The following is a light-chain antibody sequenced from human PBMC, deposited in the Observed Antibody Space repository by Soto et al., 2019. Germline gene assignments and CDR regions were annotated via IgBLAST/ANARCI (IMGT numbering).Light chain of an antibody. CDR2: DTS. V-gene: IGKV3-20*01. CDR3: QQYGTSEII. J-gene: IGKJ5*01. Sequence: EIVLTQSPGALSLSPGERATLSCRASQTFSNSFLSWFQQKPGQAPRLLIYDTSSRATGVPDRYSASGSGTDFTLTISRLEPEDFAVFFCQQYGTSEIIFGQGTRREIK. CDR1: QTFSNSF.